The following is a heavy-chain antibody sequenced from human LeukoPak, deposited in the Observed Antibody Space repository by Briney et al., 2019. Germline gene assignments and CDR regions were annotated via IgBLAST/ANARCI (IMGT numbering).Heavy chain of an antibody. V-gene: IGHV4-39*01. D-gene: IGHD4-23*01. CDR3: ARGETDGGHQGDFDY. Sequence: SETLSLTCTVSGGSISSSGNYWGWIRQPPGKGLEWIGSIYYSGSTYYNPSLKSRVTISVDTSKNQFSLKLSSVTAADTAVYYCARGETDGGHQGDFDYWGQGTLVTVSS. J-gene: IGHJ4*02. CDR1: GGSISSSGNY. CDR2: IYYSGST.